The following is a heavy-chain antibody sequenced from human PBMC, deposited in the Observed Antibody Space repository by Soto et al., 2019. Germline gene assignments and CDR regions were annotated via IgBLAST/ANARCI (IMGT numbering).Heavy chain of an antibody. V-gene: IGHV3-21*01. CDR3: ARGWRVVPAAFTPLYYFDY. D-gene: IGHD2-2*01. J-gene: IGHJ4*02. CDR1: GFTFSSYS. CDR2: ISSSSSYI. Sequence: EVQLVESGGGLVKPGGSLRLSCAASGFTFSSYSMNWVRQAPGKGLEWVSSISSSSSYIYYADSVKGRFTISRDNAKNSLYLQMNSLRAEDTAVYYCARGWRVVPAAFTPLYYFDYWGQGTLVTVSS.